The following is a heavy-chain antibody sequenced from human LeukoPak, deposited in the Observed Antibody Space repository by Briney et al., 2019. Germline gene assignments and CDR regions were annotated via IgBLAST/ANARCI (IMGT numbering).Heavy chain of an antibody. D-gene: IGHD6-19*01. CDR3: ARSSSGWSVDF. J-gene: IGHJ4*02. CDR2: INSAEGGT. V-gene: IGHV1-18*01. CDR1: GYMFTHYG. Sequence: AAVKVSCKASGYMFTHYGVSWVRQAPGQGLEWMGWINSAEGGTLYAENLQGRVTLTTDTSTSTLYMELRTLRSDDTAVYYCARSSSGWSVDFWGQGTLVTVSS.